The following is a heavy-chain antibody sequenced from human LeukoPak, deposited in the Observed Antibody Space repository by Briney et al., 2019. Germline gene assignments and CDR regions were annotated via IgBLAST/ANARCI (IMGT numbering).Heavy chain of an antibody. CDR2: ISYSGST. Sequence: PSETLSLTCTVSVGSITRYFWTWIRQPPGKGLEWIGYISYSGSTNYNPSLKSRVTISIDTSKNQFSLKLSSVTAADTAVYYCARHRTRGIVGAPAAYYFDYWGQGTVVTVSS. J-gene: IGHJ4*02. V-gene: IGHV4-59*08. CDR3: ARHRTRGIVGAPAAYYFDY. D-gene: IGHD1-26*01. CDR1: VGSITRYF.